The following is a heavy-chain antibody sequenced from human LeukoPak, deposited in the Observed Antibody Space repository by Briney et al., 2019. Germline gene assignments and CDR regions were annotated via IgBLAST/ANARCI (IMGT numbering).Heavy chain of an antibody. V-gene: IGHV3-33*08. CDR3: ARPLITMVRGYGMDV. CDR2: IWYDGSNK. D-gene: IGHD3-10*01. CDR1: SLIFSHAW. J-gene: IGHJ6*02. Sequence: GGSLRLSCVFPSLIFSHAWMNWVRQAPGKGLEWVAVIWYDGSNKFYADSVKGRFTISRDNSKDTLYLQMTSLRAEDTAVCYCARPLITMVRGYGMDVWGQGTTVAVSS.